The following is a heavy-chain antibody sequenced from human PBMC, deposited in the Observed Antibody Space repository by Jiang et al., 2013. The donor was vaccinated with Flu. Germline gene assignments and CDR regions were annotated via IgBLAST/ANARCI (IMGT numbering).Heavy chain of an antibody. Sequence: QLLESGGGVVQPGRSLRLSCAASGFTFSSYGMHWVRQAPGKGLEWVAVIWYDGSNKYYADSVKGRFTISRDNSKNTLYLQMNSLRAEDTAVYYCAREIVVPAAMPRGRAFDIWGQGTMVTVSS. CDR1: GFTFSSYG. V-gene: IGHV3-33*01. CDR3: AREIVVPAAMPRGRAFDI. J-gene: IGHJ3*02. CDR2: IWYDGSNK. D-gene: IGHD2-2*01.